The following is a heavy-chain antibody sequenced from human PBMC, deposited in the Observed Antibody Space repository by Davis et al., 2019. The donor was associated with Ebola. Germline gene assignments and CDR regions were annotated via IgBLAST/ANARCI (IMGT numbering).Heavy chain of an antibody. D-gene: IGHD2-15*01. J-gene: IGHJ5*02. CDR1: GYTFTSYY. V-gene: IGHV1-2*06. CDR2: INPNSGAT. Sequence: ASVKVSCKASGYTFTSYYMHWVRQAPGQGLEWMGRINPNSGATNYAQKFQGRVTMTRDTSISTGYMEVSRLTSDDTAVYYCARDLGYCGGGTCYGDRNWLDPWGQGTLVTVSS. CDR3: ARDLGYCGGGTCYGDRNWLDP.